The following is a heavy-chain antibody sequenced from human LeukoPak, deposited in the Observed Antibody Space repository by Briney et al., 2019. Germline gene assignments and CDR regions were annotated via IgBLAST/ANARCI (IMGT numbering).Heavy chain of an antibody. CDR2: INHSGST. Sequence: SETLSLTCAVYGGSFSGYYWSWIRQPPGKGLEWIGEINHSGSTNYNPSLKSRVTISVDTSKNQFSLKLSSVTAADTAVYYCARGGRIAVTKYFQHWGQGTLVTVPS. V-gene: IGHV4-34*01. CDR1: GGSFSGYY. CDR3: ARGGRIAVTKYFQH. D-gene: IGHD6-19*01. J-gene: IGHJ1*01.